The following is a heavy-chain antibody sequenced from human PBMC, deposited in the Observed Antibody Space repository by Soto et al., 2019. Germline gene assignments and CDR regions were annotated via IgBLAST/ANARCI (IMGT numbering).Heavy chain of an antibody. D-gene: IGHD7-27*01. CDR2: IFYSGST. CDR3: ARGRYCLTGRCFPNWFDS. CDR1: GGFISSYY. Sequence: SETLSLTCTVSGGFISSYYWSWIRQPPGKGLEWIGNIFYSGSTNYNPSFESRVAISVDTSKSQFSLNVTSVTAADTAVYFCARGRYCLTGRCFPNWFDSWGQGALVTVSS. V-gene: IGHV4-59*08. J-gene: IGHJ5*01.